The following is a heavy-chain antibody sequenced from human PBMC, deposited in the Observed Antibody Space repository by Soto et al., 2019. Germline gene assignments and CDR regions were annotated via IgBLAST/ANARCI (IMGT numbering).Heavy chain of an antibody. J-gene: IGHJ5*02. D-gene: IGHD3-10*01. CDR1: GYTFTSYA. CDR2: INAGNGNT. V-gene: IGHV1-3*01. Sequence: ASVKVSCKASGYTFTSYAMHWVRQAPGQRLEWMGWINAGNGNTKYSQKFQGRVTITRDTSASTAYMEPSSLRSEDTAVYYCARDLGVRGVTPYNWFDPWGQGTLVTVSS. CDR3: ARDLGVRGVTPYNWFDP.